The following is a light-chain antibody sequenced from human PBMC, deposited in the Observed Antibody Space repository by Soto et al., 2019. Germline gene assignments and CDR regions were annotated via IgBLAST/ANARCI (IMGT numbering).Light chain of an antibody. CDR2: DAS. V-gene: IGKV1-5*01. Sequence: DVQIIQSASSLCASVGDRVTITCRASQSLSSWLAWYQQKPGKAPKLLIYDASSLETGAPVRFSGSGSGTEFTLTITSLQSEDFAVYYCQQYNNWPPITFGQGTRLEIK. J-gene: IGKJ5*01. CDR1: QSLSSW. CDR3: QQYNNWPPIT.